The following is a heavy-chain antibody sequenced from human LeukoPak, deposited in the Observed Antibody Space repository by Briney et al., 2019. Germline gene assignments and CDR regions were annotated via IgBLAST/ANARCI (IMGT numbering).Heavy chain of an antibody. Sequence: PSETLSLTCAVSGYSISSGYYWGWIRQPPGKGLEWIGSIYHSGSTYYNPSLKSRVTISVDTSKNQFSLKLSSVTAADTAVYYCARGLYCSGGSCCFDYWGQGTLVTVSS. CDR1: GYSISSGYY. J-gene: IGHJ4*02. V-gene: IGHV4-38-2*01. CDR3: ARGLYCSGGSCCFDY. D-gene: IGHD2-15*01. CDR2: IYHSGST.